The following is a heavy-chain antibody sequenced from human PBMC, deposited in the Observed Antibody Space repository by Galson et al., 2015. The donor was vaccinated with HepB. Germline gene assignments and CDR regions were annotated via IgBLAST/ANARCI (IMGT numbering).Heavy chain of an antibody. V-gene: IGHV3-48*02. J-gene: IGHJ3*02. D-gene: IGHD5-12*01. CDR3: ARDNMVAGAVDI. Sequence: SLRLSCAASGFTFSYYNMDWVRQAPGKGLEWVSYISSSSSTIYYAESVKGRLTISRDNANNSLYLQMNSLRDEDTAVYYCARDNMVAGAVDIWGQGTMVTVSS. CDR1: GFTFSYYN. CDR2: ISSSSSTI.